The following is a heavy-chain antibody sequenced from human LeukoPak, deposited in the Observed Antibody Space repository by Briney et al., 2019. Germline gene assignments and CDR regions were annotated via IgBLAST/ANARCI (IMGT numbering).Heavy chain of an antibody. Sequence: GGSPRLSCAASGFTFSSYAMSWVRQAPEKGLEWVSAISGSGGSTYYADSVKGRFTISRDNSKNTLYLQMNSLRAEDTAVYYCAKDLEKYDFWSGPAGFDYWGQGTLVTVSS. D-gene: IGHD3-3*01. CDR2: ISGSGGST. CDR1: GFTFSSYA. J-gene: IGHJ4*02. CDR3: AKDLEKYDFWSGPAGFDY. V-gene: IGHV3-23*01.